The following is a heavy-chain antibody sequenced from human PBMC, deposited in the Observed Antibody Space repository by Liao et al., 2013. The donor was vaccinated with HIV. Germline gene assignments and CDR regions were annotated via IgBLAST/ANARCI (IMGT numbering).Heavy chain of an antibody. J-gene: IGHJ4*02. CDR2: VYYTGST. V-gene: IGHV4-59*01. CDR1: GGSITNYY. Sequence: QVQLQESGPGLVKPSETLSLTCTVSGGSITNYYWSWIRQSPGKGLEWIGHVYYTGSTNYNPSLKGRVTMSVDTSKKQFSLTLISVTAADTAVYYCARPWVYWGQGKAGHRLF. CDR3: ARPWVY. D-gene: IGHD7-27*01.